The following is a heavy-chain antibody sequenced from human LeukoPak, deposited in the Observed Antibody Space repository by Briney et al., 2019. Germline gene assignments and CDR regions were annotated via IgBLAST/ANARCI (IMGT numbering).Heavy chain of an antibody. Sequence: GGSLRLSCAASGFTFSSYGMHWVRQAPGKGLEWVAVIWYDGSNKYYADSVKGRFTISRDNSKNTLYLQMNSLRAEDTAVYYCARDPPYGDHEVGDYWGQGTLVTVSS. CDR3: ARDPPYGDHEVGDY. V-gene: IGHV3-33*01. CDR1: GFTFSSYG. CDR2: IWYDGSNK. J-gene: IGHJ4*02. D-gene: IGHD4-17*01.